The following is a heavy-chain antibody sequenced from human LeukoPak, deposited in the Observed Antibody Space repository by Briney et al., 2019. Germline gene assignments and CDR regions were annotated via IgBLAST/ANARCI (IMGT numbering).Heavy chain of an antibody. V-gene: IGHV4-61*08. CDR1: GGSISSGGYS. CDR3: ARGGPPPMATLDY. J-gene: IGHJ4*02. CDR2: IYTSGST. D-gene: IGHD5-24*01. Sequence: PSETLSLTCAVSGGSISSGGYSWSWIRQPPGKGLEWIGRIYTSGSTNYNPSLKSRVTISVDTSKNQFSLKLSSVTAADTAVYYCARGGPPPMATLDYWGQGTLVTVSS.